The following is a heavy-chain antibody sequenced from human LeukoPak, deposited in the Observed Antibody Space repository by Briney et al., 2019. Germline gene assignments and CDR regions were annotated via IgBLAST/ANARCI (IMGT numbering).Heavy chain of an antibody. J-gene: IGHJ4*02. D-gene: IGHD6-13*01. Sequence: SETPSLTCTASGGSISSSSYYWGWIRQPPGKGLEWIGSIYYSGSTYYNPSLKSRVTISVDTSKNQFSLKLSSVTAADTAVYYCARQGGGIPAAGRTFDYWGQGTLVTVSS. V-gene: IGHV4-39*01. CDR1: GGSISSSSYY. CDR3: ARQGGGIPAAGRTFDY. CDR2: IYYSGST.